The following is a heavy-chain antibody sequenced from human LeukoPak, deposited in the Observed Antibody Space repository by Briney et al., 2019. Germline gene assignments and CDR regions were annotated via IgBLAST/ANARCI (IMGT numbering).Heavy chain of an antibody. J-gene: IGHJ4*02. CDR2: ISYDGTNK. Sequence: GGSLRLSCAASGFTFSSYSMNWVRQAPGEGLEWVAVISYDGTNKYYADSVKGRFTISRDNSKNTLYLQMNSLRAEDTAVYYCARLIRGYDVLTGYDGADFWGQGTLVTVSS. V-gene: IGHV3-30*03. CDR3: ARLIRGYDVLTGYDGADF. CDR1: GFTFSSYS. D-gene: IGHD3-9*01.